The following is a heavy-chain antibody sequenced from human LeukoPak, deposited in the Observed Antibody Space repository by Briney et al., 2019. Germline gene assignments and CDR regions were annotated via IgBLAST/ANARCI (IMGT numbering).Heavy chain of an antibody. CDR2: ISYDGSNK. CDR1: GFTFSSYA. J-gene: IGHJ4*02. CDR3: ARGPYYYDSSGYLDLYYFDY. Sequence: PGRSLRLSCAASGFTFSSYAMHWVRQTPGKGLEWVAFISYDGSNKYYADSVKGRFTISRDNSKNTLYLQMNSLRAEDTAVYYCARGPYYYDSSGYLDLYYFDYWGQGTLVTVSS. D-gene: IGHD3-22*01. V-gene: IGHV3-30-3*01.